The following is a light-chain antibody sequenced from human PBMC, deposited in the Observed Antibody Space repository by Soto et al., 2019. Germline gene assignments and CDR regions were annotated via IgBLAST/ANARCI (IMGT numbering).Light chain of an antibody. CDR3: QQYNNWPPWT. V-gene: IGKV3-15*01. CDR2: GAS. Sequence: EIVMTQSPATLSVSPGERATLSCRASQSVSSNLAWYQRKPGQAPRLLIYGASTRATDIPARFSGSRSGTEFTLTISSLQSEDFAVYYCQQYNNWPPWTFGQGTNLEIK. J-gene: IGKJ2*02. CDR1: QSVSSN.